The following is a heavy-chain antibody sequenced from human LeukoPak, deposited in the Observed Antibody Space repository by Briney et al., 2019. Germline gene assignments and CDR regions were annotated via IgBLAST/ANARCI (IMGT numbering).Heavy chain of an antibody. Sequence: ASVKVSCKASGGTFSSYAISWVRQAPGKGLEWMGGFDPEDGETIYAQKFQGRVTMTEDTSTDTAYMELSSLRSEDTAVYYCATSNKKSGYSYGYYYWGQGTLVTVSS. V-gene: IGHV1-24*01. CDR1: GGTFSSYA. CDR2: FDPEDGET. J-gene: IGHJ4*02. D-gene: IGHD5-18*01. CDR3: ATSNKKSGYSYGYYY.